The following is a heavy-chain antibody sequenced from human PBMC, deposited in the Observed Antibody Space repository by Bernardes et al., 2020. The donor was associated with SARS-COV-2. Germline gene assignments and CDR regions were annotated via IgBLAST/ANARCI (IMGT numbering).Heavy chain of an antibody. CDR1: GGSISSYY. Sequence: SETLSLTCTVSGGSISSYYWSWIRQPPGKGLEWIGYIYYSGSTNYNPSLKSRVTISVDTSKNQFSLKLSSVTAADTAVYYCARWGGSYYWYFDLWGRGTLVTVSS. V-gene: IGHV4-59*01. CDR2: IYYSGST. D-gene: IGHD1-26*01. CDR3: ARWGGSYYWYFDL. J-gene: IGHJ2*01.